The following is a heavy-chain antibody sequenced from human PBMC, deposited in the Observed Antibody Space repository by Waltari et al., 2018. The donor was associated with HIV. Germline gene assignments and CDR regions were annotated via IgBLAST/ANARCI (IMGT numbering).Heavy chain of an antibody. V-gene: IGHV3-74*01. Sequence: EVQLVESGGGLVQPGGSLRLSCAASGFTFSNYWMHWVRQAPGKGLVWVSHSNSDGSSTSYADSVKGRFTISRDNAKNTLYLQMNSLRAEDTAVYYCARDHVSGYYSPWDYWGQGTLVTVSS. CDR1: GFTFSNYW. CDR2: SNSDGSST. CDR3: ARDHVSGYYSPWDY. J-gene: IGHJ4*02. D-gene: IGHD3-22*01.